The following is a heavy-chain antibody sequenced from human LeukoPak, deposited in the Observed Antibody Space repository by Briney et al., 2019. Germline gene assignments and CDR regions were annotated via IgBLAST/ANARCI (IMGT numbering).Heavy chain of an antibody. D-gene: IGHD1-1*01. Sequence: GASVKVSCTASGYTFTSYYMHWVRQAPGQGLEWMGIINPSGGSTSYAQKFQGRVTMTRDMSTSTVYMELSSLRSEDTAVYYCAKTPYNWNEWYFDYWGQGTLVTVSS. J-gene: IGHJ4*02. CDR1: GYTFTSYY. CDR2: INPSGGST. V-gene: IGHV1-46*01. CDR3: AKTPYNWNEWYFDY.